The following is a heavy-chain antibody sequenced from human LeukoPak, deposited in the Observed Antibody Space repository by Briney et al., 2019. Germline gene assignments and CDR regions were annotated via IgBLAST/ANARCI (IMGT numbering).Heavy chain of an antibody. D-gene: IGHD4-23*01. CDR2: ITGSGAGT. V-gene: IGHV3-23*01. CDR3: AKVVTDDY. CDR1: GFTVSTNY. Sequence: GGSLRLSCAASGFTVSTNYMSWVRQAPGKGLEWVSSITGSGAGTYYADSVRGRFTISRDNSKNTLYLQMNSLRAEDTAVYYCAKVVTDDYWGQGTLVTVSS. J-gene: IGHJ4*02.